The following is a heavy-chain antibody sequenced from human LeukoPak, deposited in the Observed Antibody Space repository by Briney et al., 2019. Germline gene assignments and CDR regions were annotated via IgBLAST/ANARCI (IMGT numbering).Heavy chain of an antibody. CDR3: ARGLLRDDILTGYSIQHYFDC. V-gene: IGHV4-34*01. J-gene: IGHJ4*02. Sequence: SETLSLTCAVYGGSFSGYYWSWIRQPPGKGLEWIGEINHSGSTNYNPSLKSRVTISVDTSKNQFSLKLSSVTAADTAVYYCARGLLRDDILTGYSIQHYFDCWGQGTLVTVSS. D-gene: IGHD3-9*01. CDR2: INHSGST. CDR1: GGSFSGYY.